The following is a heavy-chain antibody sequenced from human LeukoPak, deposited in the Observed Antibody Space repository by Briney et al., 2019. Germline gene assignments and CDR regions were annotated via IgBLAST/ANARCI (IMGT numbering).Heavy chain of an antibody. V-gene: IGHV1-69*04. D-gene: IGHD6-13*01. J-gene: IGHJ4*02. CDR1: GYTFTNYG. Sequence: SVKVSCKTSGYTFTNYGVSWVRQAPGQGLEWMGRIIPILGIADYAQKFQGRVTITADKSTSTAYMELSSLRSEDTAVYYCARAGTAAAALDYWGQGTLVTVSS. CDR3: ARAGTAAAALDY. CDR2: IIPILGIA.